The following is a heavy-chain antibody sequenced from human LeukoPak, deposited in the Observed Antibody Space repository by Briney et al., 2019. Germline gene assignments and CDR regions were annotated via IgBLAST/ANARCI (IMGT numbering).Heavy chain of an antibody. CDR3: AKGRHTSSGMFDY. CDR1: GFTFSSYA. J-gene: IGHJ4*02. Sequence: GGSLRLSCAASGFTFSSYAMSWVRQAPGKGLEWVSTISASGGSTYHAYSVKGRLRISRDNSENTLSLEMSSLRAEDTAVYYCAKGRHTSSGMFDYWGQGTLVTVSS. CDR2: ISASGGST. V-gene: IGHV3-23*01. D-gene: IGHD1-26*01.